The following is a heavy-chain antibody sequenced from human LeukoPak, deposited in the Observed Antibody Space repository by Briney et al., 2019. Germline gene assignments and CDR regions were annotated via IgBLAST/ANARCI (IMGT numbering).Heavy chain of an antibody. CDR2: IWYDGSNK. CDR3: ARASCGGDCYSFDY. Sequence: PGRSLRLSCAASGFTFSSYGMHWVRQAPGKGLEWVAVIWYDGSNKYYEGSVKGRFTISRDNSKNTLYLQMNSLRAEDTAVYYCARASCGGDCYSFDYWGQGTLVTVSS. J-gene: IGHJ4*02. V-gene: IGHV3-33*01. D-gene: IGHD2-21*02. CDR1: GFTFSSYG.